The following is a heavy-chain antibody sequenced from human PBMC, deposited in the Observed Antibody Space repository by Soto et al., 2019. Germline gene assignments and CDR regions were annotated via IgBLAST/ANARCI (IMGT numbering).Heavy chain of an antibody. D-gene: IGHD3-10*01. CDR1: GFTFIDYA. Sequence: GGSLQFSSLASGFTFIDYAMTWVRHVPGRGLACVSSLNGAGGSTYYADSVRGRFTISRDNSQNTLFLQMNRLTVDDTAIYYCAAPRDEYGSGISWFTYGMDVWGQGTTVTVSS. V-gene: IGHV3-23*01. CDR3: AAPRDEYGSGISWFTYGMDV. CDR2: LNGAGGST. J-gene: IGHJ6*02.